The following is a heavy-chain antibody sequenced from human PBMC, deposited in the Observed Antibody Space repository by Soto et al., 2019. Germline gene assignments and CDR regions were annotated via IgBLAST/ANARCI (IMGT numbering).Heavy chain of an antibody. D-gene: IGHD2-21*01. Sequence: QVQLVQSGAEVKKPGASVKVSCKASGYTFTSYDINWVRQATGQGLEWMGWMNPNSGNTGYAQKFQGRVTMTRNTSISTAYMELSSLRSEDTAVYYCARDRPEVLPYVIYYCYMDVWGKGTTVTVSS. J-gene: IGHJ6*03. CDR1: GYTFTSYD. V-gene: IGHV1-8*01. CDR3: ARDRPEVLPYVIYYCYMDV. CDR2: MNPNSGNT.